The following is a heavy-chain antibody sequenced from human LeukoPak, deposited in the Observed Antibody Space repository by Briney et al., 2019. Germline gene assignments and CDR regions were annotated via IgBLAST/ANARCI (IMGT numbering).Heavy chain of an antibody. Sequence: GASVKVSCKASGYTFTSYYMHWVRQAPGQGLEWMGIINPSGGSTSYAQKFQGRVTMTRNTSISTAYMELSSLRSEDTAVYYCARGRSGYSSGFDPWGQGTLVTVSS. D-gene: IGHD6-19*01. CDR2: INPSGGST. CDR3: ARGRSGYSSGFDP. CDR1: GYTFTSYY. J-gene: IGHJ5*02. V-gene: IGHV1-46*01.